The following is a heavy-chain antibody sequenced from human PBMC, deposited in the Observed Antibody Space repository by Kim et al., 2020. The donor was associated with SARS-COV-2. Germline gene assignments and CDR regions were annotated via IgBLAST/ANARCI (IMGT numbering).Heavy chain of an antibody. V-gene: IGHV1-2*02. CDR1: GYTFTGYY. J-gene: IGHJ4*02. CDR2: INPNSGGT. Sequence: ASVKVSCKASGYTFTGYYMHWVRQAPGQGLEWMGWINPNSGGTNYAQKFQGRVTMTRDTSISTAYMELSRLRSDDTAVYYCARASLLNYYDSSGYYWGWGQGTLVTVSS. CDR3: ARASLLNYYDSSGYYWG. D-gene: IGHD3-22*01.